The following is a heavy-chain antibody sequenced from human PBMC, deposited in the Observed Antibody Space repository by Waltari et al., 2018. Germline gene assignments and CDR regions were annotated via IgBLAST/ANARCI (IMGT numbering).Heavy chain of an antibody. CDR3: ARDHRYSSGWYEGAFDI. CDR1: GFTFSSYW. V-gene: IGHV3-7*03. Sequence: EVQLVESGGGLVQPGGSLRLSCAASGFTFSSYWMSWFRHTPGTGLEWVANKKQDGSEKYYVDSVKGRFTISRDNAKNSLYLQMNSLRAEDTAVYYCARDHRYSSGWYEGAFDIWGQGTMVTVSS. J-gene: IGHJ3*02. CDR2: KKQDGSEK. D-gene: IGHD6-19*01.